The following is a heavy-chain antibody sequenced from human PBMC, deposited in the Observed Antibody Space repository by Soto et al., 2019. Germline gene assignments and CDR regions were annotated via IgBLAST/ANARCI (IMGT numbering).Heavy chain of an antibody. CDR3: AHRGGGIVDWYFDL. D-gene: IGHD1-26*01. Sequence: QITLNESGPTLVKPTQTLTLTCTFSGFSLGTYGVGVGWIRQPPGKALEWLALIYWDDDKRYRQSLKSRLTITKDTSKRQVFLTLTNMDPVDTATYYCAHRGGGIVDWYFDLWGRGTPVIVSS. V-gene: IGHV2-5*02. CDR2: IYWDDDK. CDR1: GFSLGTYGVG. J-gene: IGHJ2*01.